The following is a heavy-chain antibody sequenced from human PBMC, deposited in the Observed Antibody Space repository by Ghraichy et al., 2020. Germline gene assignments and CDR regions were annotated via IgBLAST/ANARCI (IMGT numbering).Heavy chain of an antibody. J-gene: IGHJ3*02. CDR2: IYYSGST. D-gene: IGHD6-13*01. CDR3: ARGFVCSSWLMCDAFDI. Sequence: SETLSLTCTVSGGSISSSSYYWGWIRQPPGKGLEWIGSIYYSGSTYYNPSLKSRVTISVDTSKNQFSLKLSSVTAADTAVYYCARGFVCSSWLMCDAFDIWGQGTMVTVSS. V-gene: IGHV4-39*01. CDR1: GGSISSSSYY.